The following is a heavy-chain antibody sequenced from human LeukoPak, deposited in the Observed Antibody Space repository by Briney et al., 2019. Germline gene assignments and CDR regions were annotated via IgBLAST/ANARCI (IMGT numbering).Heavy chain of an antibody. V-gene: IGHV3-30*18. CDR3: AKDLEAYSSSWYFDY. CDR2: ISYDGSNK. Sequence: QSGGSLRLSCAASGFTFSSYGMHWVRQAPGKGLEWVAVISYDGSNKYYADSVKGRFTISRDNSKNTLYLQMNSLRAEDTAVYYCAKDLEAYSSSWYFDYWGQGTLVTVSS. D-gene: IGHD6-13*01. J-gene: IGHJ4*02. CDR1: GFTFSSYG.